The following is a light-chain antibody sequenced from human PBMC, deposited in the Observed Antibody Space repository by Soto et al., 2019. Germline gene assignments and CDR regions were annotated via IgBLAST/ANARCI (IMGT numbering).Light chain of an antibody. J-gene: IGLJ3*02. Sequence: QSALTQPASVSGSPGQSITISCTGSSSDVGTYDLVSWYQQHPGKAPKLIIFDVTKRPSGVSNRFSASKSGNTASLTVSGLQAEDEANYYCSSFTSSSPWVFGGGTKLTVL. V-gene: IGLV2-14*02. CDR3: SSFTSSSPWV. CDR1: SSDVGTYDL. CDR2: DVT.